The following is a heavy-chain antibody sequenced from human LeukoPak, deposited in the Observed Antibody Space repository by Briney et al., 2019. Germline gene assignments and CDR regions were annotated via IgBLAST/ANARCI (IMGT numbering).Heavy chain of an antibody. Sequence: PGGSLRLSCAASGFTFSSYAMSWVRQAPGKGLEWVSSISSSGSYIYYADSVKGRFTISRDNAKNSLYLQMNSLRAEDTAVYYCARARHFGYYFDYWGQGTLVTVSS. J-gene: IGHJ4*02. CDR2: ISSSGSYI. CDR3: ARARHFGYYFDY. V-gene: IGHV3-21*01. CDR1: GFTFSSYA. D-gene: IGHD2/OR15-2a*01.